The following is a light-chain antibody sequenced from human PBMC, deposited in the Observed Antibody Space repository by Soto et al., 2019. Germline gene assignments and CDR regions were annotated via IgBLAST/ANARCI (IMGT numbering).Light chain of an antibody. CDR1: QSVRST. CDR2: GAS. J-gene: IGKJ5*01. V-gene: IGKV3-15*01. CDR3: QQYKNWPL. Sequence: EIIMTQSPATLSVSPGETATLSCRASQSVRSTLACYQQKLGQAPRLLIYGASTRATGIPARFSGSGFGTEFTLTISSLQSEDFAVYYCQQYKNWPLFGQGTRLEIK.